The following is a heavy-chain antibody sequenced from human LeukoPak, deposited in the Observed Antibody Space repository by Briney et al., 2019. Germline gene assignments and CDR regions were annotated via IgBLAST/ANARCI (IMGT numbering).Heavy chain of an antibody. Sequence: GGSLRLSCAASGYNFNNYGMHWVRQAPGKGLEWVSLISYDESNTDYADSVKGRFTISRDNSKNTLYLQMNSLRAEDTAVYYCAKDRGQWLNGHWGQGTLVTVSS. V-gene: IGHV3-30*18. J-gene: IGHJ4*02. CDR3: AKDRGQWLNGH. D-gene: IGHD6-19*01. CDR1: GYNFNNYG. CDR2: ISYDESNT.